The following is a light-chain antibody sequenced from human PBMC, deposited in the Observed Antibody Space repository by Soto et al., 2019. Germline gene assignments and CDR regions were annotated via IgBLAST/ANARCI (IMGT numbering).Light chain of an antibody. Sequence: EIVLTQSPATLSLSPGERATLSCRASQSVSSYLAWYQQKPGQAPRLLIYDASNRATGFPARFSGSGSGTDFTITISSLEPEDFAVYYCQQRSNWTPYTVGQGTKLEIK. CDR2: DAS. V-gene: IGKV3-11*01. CDR3: QQRSNWTPYT. CDR1: QSVSSY. J-gene: IGKJ2*01.